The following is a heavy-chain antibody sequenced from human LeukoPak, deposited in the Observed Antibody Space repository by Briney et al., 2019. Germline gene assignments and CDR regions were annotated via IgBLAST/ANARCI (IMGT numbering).Heavy chain of an antibody. J-gene: IGHJ4*02. CDR3: ARYHGGYDDC. CDR1: GDSISSSSYY. Sequence: SGTLSLTCTVSGDSISSSSYYWGWMRPPPGKGLEWIGSIYYSGNTYYTPSLKSRVTISIDTSKGQFSLKLSSVTAADTAVYYCARYHGGYDDCWGQGTLVTVSS. V-gene: IGHV4-39*07. CDR2: IYYSGNT. D-gene: IGHD5-12*01.